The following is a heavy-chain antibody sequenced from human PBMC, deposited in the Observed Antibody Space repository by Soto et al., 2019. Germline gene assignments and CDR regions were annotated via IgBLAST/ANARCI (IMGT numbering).Heavy chain of an antibody. CDR2: IYSGGST. D-gene: IGHD4-17*01. J-gene: IGHJ3*02. V-gene: IGHV3-66*01. Sequence: GGSLRLSCAASGFTVSSNYMSWVRQAPGKGLEWVSVIYSGGSTYYADSVKGRFTISRDNSKNTLYLQMNSLRAEDTAVYYCARGLALMTTVPNDAFDIWGQGTMVTVSS. CDR1: GFTVSSNY. CDR3: ARGLALMTTVPNDAFDI.